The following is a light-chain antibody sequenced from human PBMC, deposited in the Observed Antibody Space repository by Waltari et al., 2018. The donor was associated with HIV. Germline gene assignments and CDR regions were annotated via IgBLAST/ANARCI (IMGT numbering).Light chain of an antibody. J-gene: IGLJ2*01. CDR1: RSNIGGNT. Sequence: QSVLTQPPSASGTPGPRVTISCSGRRSNIGGNTVNWYQQLPGTAPKLLIYSNNQRPSGVPDRFSGSKSGTSASLAISGLQSEDEADYYCTAWDDSLNGRVFGGGTKLTVL. V-gene: IGLV1-44*01. CDR3: TAWDDSLNGRV. CDR2: SNN.